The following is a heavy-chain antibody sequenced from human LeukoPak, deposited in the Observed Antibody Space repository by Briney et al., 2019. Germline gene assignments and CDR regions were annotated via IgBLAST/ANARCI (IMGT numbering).Heavy chain of an antibody. CDR3: AREQHVPAAPLGFDY. V-gene: IGHV4-39*07. CDR2: IYYSGST. Sequence: PSETLSLTCTVSGGSISSSSYYWGWIRQPPGKGLEWIGSIYYSGSTYYNPSLKSRVTISVDTSKNQFSLKLSSVTAADTAVYYCAREQHVPAAPLGFDYWGQGTLVTVSS. D-gene: IGHD2-2*01. J-gene: IGHJ4*02. CDR1: GGSISSSSYY.